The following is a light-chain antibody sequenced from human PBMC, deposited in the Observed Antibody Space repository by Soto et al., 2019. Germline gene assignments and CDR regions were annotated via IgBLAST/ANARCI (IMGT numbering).Light chain of an antibody. J-gene: IGKJ5*01. Sequence: IVLPQSPGTLSLSPGERGTLSCRASQSVSSNYVAWYQQKPGQAPRLLIYDASNRATGIPARFSGSGSGTDFTLTISSLEPDDFAVYHCQQRSSWPSFGQGTRLEIK. V-gene: IGKV3-11*01. CDR3: QQRSSWPS. CDR2: DAS. CDR1: QSVSSN.